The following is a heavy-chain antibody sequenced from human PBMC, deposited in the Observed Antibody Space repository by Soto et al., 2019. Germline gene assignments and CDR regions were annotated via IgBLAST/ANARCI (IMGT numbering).Heavy chain of an antibody. Sequence: GGSLRLSCAASGFTFSSYAMSWVRQAPGKGLEWVSAISGSGGSTYYADSVKGRFTISRDNSKNTLYLQMNSLRAEDTAVYYCAKDQEDIVLMVYGGPFDPWGQGTLVTVSS. J-gene: IGHJ5*02. CDR2: ISGSGGST. D-gene: IGHD2-8*01. CDR3: AKDQEDIVLMVYGGPFDP. V-gene: IGHV3-23*01. CDR1: GFTFSSYA.